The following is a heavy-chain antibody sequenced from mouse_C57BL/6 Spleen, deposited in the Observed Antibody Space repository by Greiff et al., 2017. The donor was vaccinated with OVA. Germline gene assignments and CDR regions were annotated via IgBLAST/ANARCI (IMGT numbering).Heavy chain of an antibody. CDR3: ARSSYDYFYFDY. CDR1: GYTFTSYW. Sequence: QVQLQQPGAELVKPGASVKLSCKASGYTFTSYWMHWVKQRPGQGLEWIGMIHPNSGSTNYNEKFKSKATLTVDKSSSTAYMQLSSLTSEDSAVYYCARSSYDYFYFDYWGQGTTLTVSS. D-gene: IGHD2-4*01. V-gene: IGHV1-64*01. CDR2: IHPNSGST. J-gene: IGHJ2*01.